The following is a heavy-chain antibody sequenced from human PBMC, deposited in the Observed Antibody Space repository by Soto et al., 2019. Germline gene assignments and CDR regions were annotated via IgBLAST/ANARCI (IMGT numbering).Heavy chain of an antibody. Sequence: QVQLVQSGAEVKKPGSSVKVSCKASGGTFSSYAISWVRQSPGQGLEWMGGIIPIFGTADYAQKLQGRVRITADKSTSTAYMELSSLRSEDTAMYYCARDDTQYSSSSAHYWGQGTLVTVSS. CDR3: ARDDTQYSSSSAHY. CDR1: GGTFSSYA. V-gene: IGHV1-69*06. D-gene: IGHD6-6*01. CDR2: IIPIFGTA. J-gene: IGHJ4*02.